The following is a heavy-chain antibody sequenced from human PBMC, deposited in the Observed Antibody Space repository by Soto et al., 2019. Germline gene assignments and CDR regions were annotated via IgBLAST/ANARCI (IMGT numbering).Heavy chain of an antibody. Sequence: SETLCVTCAVYGGSFSGYYWSWIRQPPGKGLEWIGEINHSGSTNYNPSLKSRVTISVDTSKNQFSLKLSSVTAADTAVYYCARGPSTPDDSSGIYYYYYGMDVWGQGTTVT. CDR1: GGSFSGYY. CDR2: INHSGST. J-gene: IGHJ6*02. D-gene: IGHD3-22*01. CDR3: ARGPSTPDDSSGIYYYYYGMDV. V-gene: IGHV4-34*01.